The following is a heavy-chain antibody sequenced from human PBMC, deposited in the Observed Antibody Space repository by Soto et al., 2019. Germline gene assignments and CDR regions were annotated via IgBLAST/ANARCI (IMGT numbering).Heavy chain of an antibody. D-gene: IGHD3-10*01. V-gene: IGHV3-11*01. Sequence: QVQLVESGGGLVQSGWSLRLSCAASGFTISDYYMTWIRQAPGKGLEWVSYISSVGTTTYYAESVKGRFSISMDDATNSLYLQMNSLTAEDTAVYYCARDQEGSGSHWLGYKYYGMDVWGQGTTVTVSS. CDR1: GFTISDYY. J-gene: IGHJ6*02. CDR2: ISSVGTTT. CDR3: ARDQEGSGSHWLGYKYYGMDV.